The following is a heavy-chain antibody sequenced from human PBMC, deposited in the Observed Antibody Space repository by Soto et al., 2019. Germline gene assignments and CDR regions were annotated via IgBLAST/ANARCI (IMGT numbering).Heavy chain of an antibody. Sequence: QVQLVQSGAEVKKPGSSVKVSCKASGGTFSSYAISWVRQAPGQGLEWMGGIIPIFGTANYAQKFQGRVTITADESTSTAYMELSSPRSEDTAVYYCARDQGCSGGSCYPTPYYYYGMDVWGQGTTVTVSS. J-gene: IGHJ6*02. CDR3: ARDQGCSGGSCYPTPYYYYGMDV. D-gene: IGHD2-15*01. CDR2: IIPIFGTA. CDR1: GGTFSSYA. V-gene: IGHV1-69*01.